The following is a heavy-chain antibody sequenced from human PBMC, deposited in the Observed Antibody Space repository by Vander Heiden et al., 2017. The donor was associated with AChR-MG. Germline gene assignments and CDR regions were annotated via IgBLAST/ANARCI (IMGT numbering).Heavy chain of an antibody. D-gene: IGHD1-26*01. J-gene: IGHJ4*02. Sequence: QVQLQQWGAGLLTPSETLSLTCAVYGGPFSGYDCGWIRQAPGKGLGWIGEINHSGSTNYNPSLKSRVTISVDTSKTQFSLKLSSVTAADTAVYYFARGGAQPDYWGQGTLVTVSS. CDR2: INHSGST. CDR1: GGPFSGYD. V-gene: IGHV4-34*01. CDR3: ARGGAQPDY.